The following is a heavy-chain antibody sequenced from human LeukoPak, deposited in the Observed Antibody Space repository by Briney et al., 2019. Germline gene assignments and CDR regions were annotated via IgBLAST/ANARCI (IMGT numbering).Heavy chain of an antibody. D-gene: IGHD6-6*01. J-gene: IGHJ4*02. Sequence: GRSLRLSCAASGFTFSDYGMHWVRQAPGKGLEWVSVISGSGDYTYFADSVKGRFTIARDNSKNTVYLQMNSLRAEDTAVYYCAKDLSIAARPCFDYWGQGTLVTVSS. CDR2: ISGSGDYT. CDR3: AKDLSIAARPCFDY. V-gene: IGHV3-23*01. CDR1: GFTFSDYG.